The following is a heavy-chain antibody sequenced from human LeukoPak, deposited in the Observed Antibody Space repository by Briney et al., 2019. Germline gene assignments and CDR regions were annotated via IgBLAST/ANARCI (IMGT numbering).Heavy chain of an antibody. J-gene: IGHJ4*02. CDR3: ARDGSSGWSGGFDY. Sequence: PGGSLRLSCAASGFTFSSYAMSWVRQAPGKGLEWVSAISGSGDSTYYGDSVKGRFTISRDNSKNTLYLQMNSLRAEDTAVYYCARDGSSGWSGGFDYWGQGTLVTVSS. D-gene: IGHD6-19*01. CDR1: GFTFSSYA. V-gene: IGHV3-23*01. CDR2: ISGSGDST.